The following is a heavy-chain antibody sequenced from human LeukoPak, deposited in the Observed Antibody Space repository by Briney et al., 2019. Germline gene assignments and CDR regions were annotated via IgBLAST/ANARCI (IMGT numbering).Heavy chain of an antibody. Sequence: SETLSLTCTVSGGSFSSYYRSWIRQPAGKGLECIGRIYISGSTSYNPSLKSRVTMSVDTSKNQFSLRLSSVTAADTAVYYCATANRYSLYMDVWGKGTTVTASS. CDR1: GGSFSSYY. J-gene: IGHJ6*03. D-gene: IGHD1-14*01. V-gene: IGHV4-4*07. CDR3: ATANRYSLYMDV. CDR2: IYISGST.